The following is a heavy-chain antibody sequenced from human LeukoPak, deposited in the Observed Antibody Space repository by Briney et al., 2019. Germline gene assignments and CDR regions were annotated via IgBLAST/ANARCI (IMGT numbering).Heavy chain of an antibody. Sequence: PSETLSLTCTVSGGSISSGSYYWSWIRQPAGKGLEWIGRIYTSGSTNYNPSLKSRVTISVDTSKNQFSLKLSSVTAADTAVYYCARDPPAAGIDYWDQGTLVTVSS. CDR1: GGSISSGSYY. CDR3: ARDPPAAGIDY. J-gene: IGHJ4*02. V-gene: IGHV4-61*02. D-gene: IGHD1-26*01. CDR2: IYTSGST.